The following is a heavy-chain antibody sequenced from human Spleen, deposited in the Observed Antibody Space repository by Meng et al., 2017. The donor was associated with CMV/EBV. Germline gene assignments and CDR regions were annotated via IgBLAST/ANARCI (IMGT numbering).Heavy chain of an antibody. CDR1: GFTFSAYY. V-gene: IGHV3-11*01. CDR2: ISSSGSTI. Sequence: GESMRPSCAVSGFTFSAYYMSWIRQAPGKGLEWVSYISSSGSTIYYADSVKGRFTISRDNAKNSLYLQMNSLRAEDTAVYYCASLYYDFWSGYSPLDYWGQGTLVTVSS. D-gene: IGHD3-3*01. J-gene: IGHJ4*02. CDR3: ASLYYDFWSGYSPLDY.